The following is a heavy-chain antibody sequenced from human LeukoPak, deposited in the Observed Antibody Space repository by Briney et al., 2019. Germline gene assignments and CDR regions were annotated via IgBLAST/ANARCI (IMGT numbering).Heavy chain of an antibody. J-gene: IGHJ4*02. CDR2: INHSGST. D-gene: IGHD5-12*01. CDR3: ARGLSDYDF. Sequence: SETLSLTCAVYGGSFSGYYWSWVRQPPGKGLEWIGEINHSGSTNYNPSLKSRATISVDTSKNQFSLKLSSVTAADTAVYYCARGLSDYDFWGQGTLVTVSS. CDR1: GGSFSGYY. V-gene: IGHV4-34*01.